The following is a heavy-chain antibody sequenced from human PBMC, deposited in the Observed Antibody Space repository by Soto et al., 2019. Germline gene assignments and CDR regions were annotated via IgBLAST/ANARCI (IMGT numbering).Heavy chain of an antibody. Sequence: QIQLVQSGAEVKKPGASVKVSCKASGYTFTSHSISWVRQAPGKGLEWVGWISAYNGYTSSAQNFQGRVTLTTDASTSTDYMELRSLTYDDTAVYYCARVGYYYGSGSYLFDPWGQGTLVTVSS. CDR1: GYTFTSHS. V-gene: IGHV1-18*01. J-gene: IGHJ5*02. D-gene: IGHD3-10*01. CDR3: ARVGYYYGSGSYLFDP. CDR2: ISAYNGYT.